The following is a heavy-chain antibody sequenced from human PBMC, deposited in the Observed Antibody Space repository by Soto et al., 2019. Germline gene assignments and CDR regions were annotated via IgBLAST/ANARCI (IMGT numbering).Heavy chain of an antibody. CDR3: ARELPATAIDGSLDY. D-gene: IGHD2-2*02. J-gene: IGHJ4*02. Sequence: GESLKISCAASGFTFSSYAMHWVRQAPGKGLEWVAVISYDGSNKYYADSVKGRFTISRDKSKNTRYLQMNSLRAEDTAVYYCARELPATAIDGSLDYWGQGTLVTVSS. CDR1: GFTFSSYA. CDR2: ISYDGSNK. V-gene: IGHV3-30-3*01.